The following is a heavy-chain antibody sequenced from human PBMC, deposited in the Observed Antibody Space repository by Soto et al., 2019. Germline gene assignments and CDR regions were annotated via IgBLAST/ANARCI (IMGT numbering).Heavy chain of an antibody. D-gene: IGHD2-21*02. CDR1: GYTFNSYA. Sequence: QVQLVQSGAEEKKPGASVKVSCKVSGYTFNSYAMHWVRQAPGQRLEWMGWINAGNGNTKYSQKFQGRVTITRDTSASTAYMELSSLRSEDTAVYYCARSIVVVTALDYWGQGTLVTVSS. CDR3: ARSIVVVTALDY. CDR2: INAGNGNT. V-gene: IGHV1-3*05. J-gene: IGHJ4*02.